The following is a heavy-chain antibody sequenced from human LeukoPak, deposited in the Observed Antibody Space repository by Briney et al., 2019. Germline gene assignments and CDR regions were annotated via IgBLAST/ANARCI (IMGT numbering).Heavy chain of an antibody. CDR2: IYTSGST. CDR3: ARGAAYIAARPDYFDY. CDR1: GASISSGSYY. Sequence: SETLSLTCTVSGASISSGSYYWSWIRRPAGKGLEWIGRIYTSGSTTHNPSLKSRVTISVDRSKNQFSLKLSSVTAADTAVYYCARGAAYIAARPDYFDYWGQGTLVTVSS. J-gene: IGHJ4*02. D-gene: IGHD6-6*01. V-gene: IGHV4-61*02.